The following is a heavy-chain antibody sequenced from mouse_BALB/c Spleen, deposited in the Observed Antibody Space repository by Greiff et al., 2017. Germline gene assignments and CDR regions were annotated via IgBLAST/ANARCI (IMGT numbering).Heavy chain of an antibody. V-gene: IGHV1S81*02. CDR1: GYTFTSYY. D-gene: IGHD2-14*01. CDR3: TREKIYRYDGRDFDY. J-gene: IGHJ2*01. Sequence: QVQLQQPGAELVKPGASVKLSCQASGYTFTSYYMYWVKQRPGQGLEWIGGINPSNGGTNFNEKFKSKATLTVDKSSSTAYMQLSSLTSEDSAVYYCTREKIYRYDGRDFDYWGQDTTLTVSS. CDR2: INPSNGGT.